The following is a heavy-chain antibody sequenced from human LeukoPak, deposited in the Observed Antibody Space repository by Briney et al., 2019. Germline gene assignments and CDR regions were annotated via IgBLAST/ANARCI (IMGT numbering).Heavy chain of an antibody. Sequence: GGSLRLSCAASGFTFSSYSMNWVRRAPGKGLEWVSSISSSSSYIYYADSVKGRFTISRDNAKSSLYLQMNSLRAEDTAVYYCARDCSGGSCYAYWGQGTLVTVSS. CDR2: ISSSSSYI. CDR1: GFTFSSYS. J-gene: IGHJ4*02. D-gene: IGHD2-15*01. CDR3: ARDCSGGSCYAY. V-gene: IGHV3-21*01.